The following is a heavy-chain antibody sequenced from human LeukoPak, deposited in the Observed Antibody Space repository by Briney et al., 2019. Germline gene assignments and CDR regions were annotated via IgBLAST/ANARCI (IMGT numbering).Heavy chain of an antibody. D-gene: IGHD3-10*01. CDR1: GGTFSSYA. J-gene: IGHJ5*02. CDR3: ATRAYYYGSGSRNWFDP. Sequence: GASVKVSCKASGGTFSSYAISWVRQAPGQGLEWMGEIIPIFGTANYAQKFQGRVTITADKSTSTAYMELSSLRSEDTAVYYCATRAYYYGSGSRNWFDPWGQGTLVTVSS. CDR2: IIPIFGTA. V-gene: IGHV1-69*06.